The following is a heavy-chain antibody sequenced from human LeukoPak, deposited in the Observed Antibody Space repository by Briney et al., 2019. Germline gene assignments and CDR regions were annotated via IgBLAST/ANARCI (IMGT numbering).Heavy chain of an antibody. CDR1: GGSISSGGYY. Sequence: SETLSLTCTVSGGSISSGGYYWSWIRQHPGKGLEWIGYIYYSGSTYYNPSLKSRVTVSVDTSKNQFSLKLSSVTAADTAVYYCARGYVSGSYVHWGQGTLVTVSS. V-gene: IGHV4-31*03. J-gene: IGHJ4*02. D-gene: IGHD1-26*01. CDR3: ARGYVSGSYVH. CDR2: IYYSGST.